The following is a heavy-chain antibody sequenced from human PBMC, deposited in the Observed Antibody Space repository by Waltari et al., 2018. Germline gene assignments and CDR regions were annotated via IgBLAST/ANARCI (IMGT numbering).Heavy chain of an antibody. D-gene: IGHD2-2*01. J-gene: IGHJ4*02. CDR2: IYYAGNT. V-gene: IGHV4-39*01. CDR1: GGSVTDTSYF. Sequence: QESGPGLLKPSETLSLTCAVSGGSVTDTSYFWGWIRQAPGKGLEGLGNIYYAGNTNYTPSLKSRVSISVDTSQKQFSLKLTAVTATDTAVYYCARQGLYCRSSNCVGLDFSHWGQGTLVAVS. CDR3: ARQGLYCRSSNCVGLDFSH.